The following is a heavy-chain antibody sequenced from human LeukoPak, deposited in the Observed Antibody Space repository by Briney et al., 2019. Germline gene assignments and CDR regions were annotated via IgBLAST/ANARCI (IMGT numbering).Heavy chain of an antibody. J-gene: IGHJ3*02. Sequence: SETLSLTCTVAGGSISRHYWSWIRHPPGKGREWIVYIYYSGSTNYKPSLKSRVNISVDTSKNQFSLKLSSVTAADTAVDYCARDPVEYSSSYNAFDIWGQGTMVTVSS. CDR3: ARDPVEYSSSYNAFDI. D-gene: IGHD6-6*01. CDR1: GGSISRHY. V-gene: IGHV4-59*11. CDR2: IYYSGST.